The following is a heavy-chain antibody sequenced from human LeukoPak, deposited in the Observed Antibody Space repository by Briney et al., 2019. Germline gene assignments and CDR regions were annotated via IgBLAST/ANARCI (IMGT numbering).Heavy chain of an antibody. D-gene: IGHD3-22*01. CDR2: ISWSSGSI. CDR3: AKSPGDSSGSLDY. Sequence: GRSLRLSCAASGFTFDDYAMHWVRHAPGKGLEWVSGISWSSGSIGYADSVKGRFTISRDNAKNSLYLQMNSLRAEDTALYYCAKSPGDSSGSLDYWGQGTLVTVSS. CDR1: GFTFDDYA. J-gene: IGHJ4*02. V-gene: IGHV3-9*01.